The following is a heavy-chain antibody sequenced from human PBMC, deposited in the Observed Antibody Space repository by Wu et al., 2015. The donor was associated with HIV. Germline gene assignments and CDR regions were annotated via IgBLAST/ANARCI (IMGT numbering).Heavy chain of an antibody. J-gene: IGHJ4*02. D-gene: IGHD4-11*01. CDR1: GYTFTSYY. V-gene: IGHV1-46*03. Sequence: QVQLVQSGAEVKKPGASVKISCKASGYTFTSYYIHWVRQAPGQGLEWMGIINPSGGSTSYAQKFQGRVTMTRDTSTSTVYMELSSLRSEDTAVYYCARSTTVTNFFDYWGQGTLVTVSS. CDR3: ARSTTVTNFFDY. CDR2: INPSGGST.